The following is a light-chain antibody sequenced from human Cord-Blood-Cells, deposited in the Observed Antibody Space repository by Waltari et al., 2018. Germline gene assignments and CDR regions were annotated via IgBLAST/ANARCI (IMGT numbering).Light chain of an antibody. J-gene: IGLJ2*01. Sequence: QSALTQPASVSGSPGQSITISCTGTSSDVGSYNLVSWYQQHPGKAPKLMIYEVSKRPSWVSNRFSGSKSVNTASLTISGLQAEDEADYYCCSYAGSSTFVVFGGGTKLTVL. V-gene: IGLV2-23*02. CDR2: EVS. CDR3: CSYAGSSTFVV. CDR1: SSDVGSYNL.